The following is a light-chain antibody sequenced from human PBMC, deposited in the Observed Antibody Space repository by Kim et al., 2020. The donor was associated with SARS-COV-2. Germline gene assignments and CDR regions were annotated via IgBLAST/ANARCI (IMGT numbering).Light chain of an antibody. Sequence: GQTGTITCQGDSLEKKFASWYQQRPGQAPVLVLYGRGHRPSGIPDRFSGSNSGDTASLTITGAQAEDEAVYYCSSRDGTNDIRNWVFGGGAKLTVL. J-gene: IGLJ3*02. CDR1: SLEKKF. CDR3: SSRDGTNDIRNWV. CDR2: GRG. V-gene: IGLV3-19*01.